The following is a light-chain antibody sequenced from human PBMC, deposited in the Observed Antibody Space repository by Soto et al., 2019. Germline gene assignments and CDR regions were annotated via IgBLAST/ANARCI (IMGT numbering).Light chain of an antibody. CDR3: QQLTNFRFT. CDR1: ESVSNS. Sequence: ETVLTQSPATLSLSPGERATLSCRASESVSNSLAWYQHKPGQAPRLLIYNASNRATGIPARFSGSGSGTDFTLTISSLQPEDFATYYCQQLTNFRFTFGQGTKLDIK. J-gene: IGKJ2*01. V-gene: IGKV3-11*01. CDR2: NAS.